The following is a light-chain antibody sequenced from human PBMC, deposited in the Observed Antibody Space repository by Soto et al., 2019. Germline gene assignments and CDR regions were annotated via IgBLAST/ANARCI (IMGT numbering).Light chain of an antibody. Sequence: DIQMTQSPSSLSASVGDRVTITCQASQDINNYLNWYQQRPGKPPKLLIYDASTLETGVPSRFSGSGSGTYFTLTITSLQPEDIATYYCQQFANLSLFTFGPGTKVHI. CDR1: QDINNY. CDR2: DAS. CDR3: QQFANLSLFT. V-gene: IGKV1-33*01. J-gene: IGKJ3*01.